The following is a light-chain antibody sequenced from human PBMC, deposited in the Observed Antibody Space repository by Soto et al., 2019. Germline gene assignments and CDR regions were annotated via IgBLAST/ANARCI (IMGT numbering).Light chain of an antibody. V-gene: IGKV1-5*01. Sequence: DIHMTQSPSTLSASVGDRVTITCQASQSVSYWLAWYQQKPGKAPKLLIHDASSLESGVPSRFRGGGSGQEFTLTISGLQPDDFATYYCQQYGFSFGPGTKVEMK. CDR2: DAS. J-gene: IGKJ3*01. CDR3: QQYGFS. CDR1: QSVSYW.